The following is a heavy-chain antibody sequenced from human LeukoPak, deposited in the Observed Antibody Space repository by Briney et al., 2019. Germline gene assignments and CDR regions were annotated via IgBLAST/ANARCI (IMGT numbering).Heavy chain of an antibody. V-gene: IGHV3-74*01. CDR2: INSDGINT. Sequence: GGSLRLSCAASGFTFSNYWMHWVRQAPGKGLVWVSRINSDGINTSYADSVKGRFTISRDNAKNTLNLQMNSLRAEDTAVYYCARDLGQYYDTSDNWFDPWGQGTLVTVSS. CDR1: GFTFSNYW. D-gene: IGHD3-22*01. J-gene: IGHJ5*02. CDR3: ARDLGQYYDTSDNWFDP.